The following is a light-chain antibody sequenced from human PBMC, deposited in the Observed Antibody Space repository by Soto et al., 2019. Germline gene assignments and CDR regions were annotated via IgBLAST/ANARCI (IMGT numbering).Light chain of an antibody. CDR3: QQYNSYWS. Sequence: GDRVTITCRASQRLTTWLAWYXQXPXXXPXXRIYDASSLESGVPSRFSGSGSGTEFTLTISSLQPDEFATYYCQQYNSYWSFGPGTKVDI. CDR1: QRLTTW. V-gene: IGKV1-5*01. J-gene: IGKJ1*01. CDR2: DAS.